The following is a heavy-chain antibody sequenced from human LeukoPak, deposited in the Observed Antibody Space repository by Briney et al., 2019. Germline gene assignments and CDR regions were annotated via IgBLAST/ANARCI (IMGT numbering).Heavy chain of an antibody. D-gene: IGHD3-9*01. CDR1: GGSFSGYY. CDR2: INHSGST. CDR3: ARGWDYDILTGSPPFDP. Sequence: SETLSLTCAVYGGSFSGYYWSWIRQPPGKGLEWIGEINHSGSTNYNPSLKSRVTMSVDTSKNQFSLKLSPVTAADTAVYYCARGWDYDILTGSPPFDPWGQGTLVTVSS. J-gene: IGHJ5*02. V-gene: IGHV4-34*01.